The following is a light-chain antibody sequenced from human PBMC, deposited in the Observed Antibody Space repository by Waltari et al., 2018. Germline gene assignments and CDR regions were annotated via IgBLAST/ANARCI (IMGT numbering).Light chain of an antibody. CDR1: QSVSSN. CDR3: QQYYNWPRT. J-gene: IGKJ1*01. Sequence: DIVMTQSPATLSVSPGERATLSCRASQSVSSNLPWYQQRPGQAPGPPIYCASTRATGIPARFSGSGSGTAFTLTISSLQSEDFAVYYCQQYYNWPRTFGQGTKVEI. CDR2: CAS. V-gene: IGKV3-15*01.